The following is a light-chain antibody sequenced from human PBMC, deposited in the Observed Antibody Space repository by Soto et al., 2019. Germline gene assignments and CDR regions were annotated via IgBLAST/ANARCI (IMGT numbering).Light chain of an antibody. J-gene: IGLJ1*01. V-gene: IGLV2-18*02. CDR1: SSDVGGYNR. CDR2: DVS. CDR3: TSYATGSAYV. Sequence: QSVLTQAPSVSGSPGQSVTISCTGTSSDVGGYNRVSWYQQPPGKAPKLLIYDVSNRPSGGSTRFSGSKSGNTASLTISGLQAEDEADYYCTSYATGSAYVFGPGTKVTVL.